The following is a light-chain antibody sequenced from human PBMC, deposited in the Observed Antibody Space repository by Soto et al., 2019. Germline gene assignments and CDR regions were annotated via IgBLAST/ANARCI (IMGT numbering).Light chain of an antibody. CDR1: QSVRNNY. CDR2: GTS. Sequence: EIVLTQSPGTLSLSPGERATLSCRASQSVRNNYLAWYHQQPGQAPRLLIYGTSTRDTGIPDRFSGSGSGTDFTLTIIRLEPEDFEVYYCQQYGSSYTFGPGTKVEIK. J-gene: IGKJ3*01. V-gene: IGKV3-20*01. CDR3: QQYGSSYT.